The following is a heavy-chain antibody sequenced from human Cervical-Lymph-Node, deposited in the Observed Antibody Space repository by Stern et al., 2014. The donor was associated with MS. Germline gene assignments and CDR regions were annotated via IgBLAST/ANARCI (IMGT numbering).Heavy chain of an antibody. CDR3: AKTLNDYGDYWGWFDP. Sequence: EVQLVESGAEVKKPGESLKISCKGSGYSFTSYWIGWVRQMSGKGLEWMGILYPGDSDTRYSPSFQGQVTISADKSISTAYLQWSSLKASDTAMYYCAKTLNDYGDYWGWFDPWGQGTLVTVSS. CDR2: LYPGDSDT. D-gene: IGHD4-17*01. CDR1: GYSFTSYW. V-gene: IGHV5-51*01. J-gene: IGHJ5*02.